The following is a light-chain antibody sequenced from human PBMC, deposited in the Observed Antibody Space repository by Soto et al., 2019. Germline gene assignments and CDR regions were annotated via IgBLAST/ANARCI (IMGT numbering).Light chain of an antibody. CDR2: GAS. Sequence: EIVMTQSPATLSVSPGERATLSCRASQSVSSNLAWYQQKPGQAPRLLIYGASTRATGIPARFSGSGSGTEFTLTIRSLQSEDFAVYDCQQYNNWPPWAFGEGTKVEIK. J-gene: IGKJ1*01. CDR3: QQYNNWPPWA. V-gene: IGKV3-15*01. CDR1: QSVSSN.